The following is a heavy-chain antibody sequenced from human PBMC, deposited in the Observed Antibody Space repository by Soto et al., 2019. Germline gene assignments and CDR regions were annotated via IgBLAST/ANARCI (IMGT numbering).Heavy chain of an antibody. CDR2: ISGSGGST. Sequence: PGWSLRLACASSVFTFISYAMRWVRQAPGKGLEWVSAISGSGGSTYYADSVKGRFTISRDNSKNTLYLQMNSLRAEDTAVYYCAKDLPSSSWYLDAFDIWGQGTMVTVSS. CDR3: AKDLPSSSWYLDAFDI. CDR1: VFTFISYA. D-gene: IGHD6-13*01. V-gene: IGHV3-23*01. J-gene: IGHJ3*02.